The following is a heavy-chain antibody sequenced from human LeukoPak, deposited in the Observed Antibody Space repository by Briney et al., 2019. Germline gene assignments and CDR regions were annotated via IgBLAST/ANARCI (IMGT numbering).Heavy chain of an antibody. J-gene: IGHJ4*02. Sequence: GGSLRLSCAASGFTFSSYGMHWVRQAPGKGLEWVAVIWYDGSNKYYADSVKGRFTISRDNSKNTLYLQMNSLRAEDTAVYYCARGTAYYYDSSGEYYFGYWGQGTLVTVSS. V-gene: IGHV3-33*01. CDR3: ARGTAYYYDSSGEYYFGY. CDR2: IWYDGSNK. CDR1: GFTFSSYG. D-gene: IGHD3-22*01.